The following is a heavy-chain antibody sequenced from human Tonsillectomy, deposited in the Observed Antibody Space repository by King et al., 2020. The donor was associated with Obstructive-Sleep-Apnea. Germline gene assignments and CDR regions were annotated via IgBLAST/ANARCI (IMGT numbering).Heavy chain of an antibody. D-gene: IGHD3-16*01. CDR1: GFTFEDYA. CDR3: AKGLGRGGDAFDI. Sequence: VQLVESGGGLVQPGRSLRLSCAASGFTFEDYAMHWVRQAPGKGLEWVSGISWNSGRIGYGDSVKGRFTISRDNAKNSLYLQMNSLRAEDTALYYCAKGLGRGGDAFDIWGQGTMVIVSS. J-gene: IGHJ3*02. V-gene: IGHV3-9*01. CDR2: ISWNSGRI.